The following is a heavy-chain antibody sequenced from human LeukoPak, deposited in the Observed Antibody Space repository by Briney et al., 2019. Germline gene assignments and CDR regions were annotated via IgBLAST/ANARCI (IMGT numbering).Heavy chain of an antibody. D-gene: IGHD3-22*01. V-gene: IGHV4-4*07. CDR1: GGSISSNY. Sequence: SETLSLTCIVSGGSISSNYWSWIRQPAGKGLEWIGRIYSSGTTTYIPSLKSRVTMSGDTSKNQLSLRLTSVTAADTAVYYCARIHRRADSSGYYYEDWYFDLWGRGSLVTVSS. J-gene: IGHJ2*01. CDR3: ARIHRRADSSGYYYEDWYFDL. CDR2: IYSSGTT.